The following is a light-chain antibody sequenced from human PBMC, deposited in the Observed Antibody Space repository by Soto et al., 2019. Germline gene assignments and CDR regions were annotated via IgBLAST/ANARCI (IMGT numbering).Light chain of an antibody. CDR1: QSVTTR. J-gene: IGKJ5*01. CDR2: GAS. V-gene: IGKV3-20*01. Sequence: IVLTHSPGTLSLSPGERVTLSCSASQSVTTRLAWYQHKPGQAPTLLMSGASNRASGVPVRFSGSGSGTDFTLTITRLEPEDFALYYCQQYGGSPITFGLGTRLEIK. CDR3: QQYGGSPIT.